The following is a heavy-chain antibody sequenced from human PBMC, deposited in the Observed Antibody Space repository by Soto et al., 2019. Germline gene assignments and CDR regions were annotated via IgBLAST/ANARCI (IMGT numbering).Heavy chain of an antibody. CDR1: GYTFTSYY. J-gene: IGHJ4*02. CDR3: ARDHLVGATTSPSNY. Sequence: QVQLVQSGAEVKKPGASVKVSCKASGYTFTSYYMHWVRQAPGQGLEWMGIINPSGGSTSYAQKFQGRVTMTRDKSTSTVYMELSSLRSEDTAVYYCARDHLVGATTSPSNYWGQGTLVTVSS. CDR2: INPSGGST. D-gene: IGHD1-26*01. V-gene: IGHV1-46*01.